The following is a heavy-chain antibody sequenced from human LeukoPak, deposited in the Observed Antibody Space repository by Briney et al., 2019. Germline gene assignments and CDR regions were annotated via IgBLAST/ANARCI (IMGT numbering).Heavy chain of an antibody. CDR1: GYTFTGYY. CDR3: ARDKLWFGEWPFDY. Sequence: ASVKVSCKASGYTFTGYYMHWVRQAPGQGLEWMGWINPNSGGTNYAQKFQGRVTMTRDTSISTAYMELSRLRSDDTAVYYCARDKLWFGEWPFDYWGQGTLDTVSS. V-gene: IGHV1-2*02. J-gene: IGHJ4*02. CDR2: INPNSGGT. D-gene: IGHD3-10*01.